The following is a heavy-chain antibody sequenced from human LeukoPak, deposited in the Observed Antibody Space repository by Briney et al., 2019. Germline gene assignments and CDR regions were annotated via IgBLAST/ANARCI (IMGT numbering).Heavy chain of an antibody. CDR3: ARDPVVPAAYGHWFVP. CDR1: GFTFSSYI. J-gene: IGHJ5*02. V-gene: IGHV3-21*01. Sequence: GGSLRLSCAASGFTFSSYIMNWVRQAPRKGLEWVSSISISSSYIYYADSVKGRFTISRDNAKNSLYLQTNSLRAEDTAVYYCARDPVVPAAYGHWFVPWGEGTLVSVPS. CDR2: ISISSSYI. D-gene: IGHD2-2*01.